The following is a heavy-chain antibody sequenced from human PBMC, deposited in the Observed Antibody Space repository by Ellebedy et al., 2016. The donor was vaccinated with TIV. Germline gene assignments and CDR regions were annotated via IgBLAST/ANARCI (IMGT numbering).Heavy chain of an antibody. V-gene: IGHV6-1*01. J-gene: IGHJ4*02. CDR2: TYYRSKWYN. Sequence: SQTLSLTCAISGDSVSSNSAAWNWIRQSPLRGLEWLGRTYYRSKWYNDYALSVKSRITINPDTSKNQFSLRLSSVTAADTAVYYCARGDTGYGLSWGQGTLVTVSS. CDR3: ARGDTGYGLS. CDR1: GDSVSSNSAA. D-gene: IGHD5-12*01.